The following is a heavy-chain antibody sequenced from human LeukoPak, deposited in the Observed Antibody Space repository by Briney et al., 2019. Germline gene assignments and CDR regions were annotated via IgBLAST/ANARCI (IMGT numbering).Heavy chain of an antibody. Sequence: AASVKVSCKASGYTFTSYGISWVRQAPGQGLEWMGWISAYNGNTNYAQKFQGRVTITTNTSISTAYMELSNLRSEDTAVYYCARALKGNYYSGSGTYRWFAPWGQGTLVTVSS. D-gene: IGHD3-10*01. CDR3: ARALKGNYYSGSGTYRWFAP. CDR1: GYTFTSYG. V-gene: IGHV1-18*01. CDR2: ISAYNGNT. J-gene: IGHJ5*02.